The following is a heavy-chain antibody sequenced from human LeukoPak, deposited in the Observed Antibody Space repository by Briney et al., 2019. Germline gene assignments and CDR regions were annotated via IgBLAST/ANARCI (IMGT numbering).Heavy chain of an antibody. CDR3: ARDLYGAAATLYFDY. D-gene: IGHD6-13*01. CDR2: INPNSGGT. CDR1: GYTFTAYS. J-gene: IGHJ4*02. V-gene: IGHV1-2*02. Sequence: ASVKVSCKASGYTFTAYSMHWVRQAPGQGLEWMGWINPNSGGTDCAQKFQGRVTMTRDTSTSTVYMELSSLRSEDTAVYYCARDLYGAAATLYFDYWGQGTLVTVSS.